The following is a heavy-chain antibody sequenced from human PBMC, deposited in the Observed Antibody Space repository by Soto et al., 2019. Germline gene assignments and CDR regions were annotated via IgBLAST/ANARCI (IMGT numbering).Heavy chain of an antibody. D-gene: IGHD6-6*01. J-gene: IGHJ6*02. Sequence: PGGSLRLSCAASGFTFSSYSMNWVRQAPGKGPEWVSYISSSNSTIYYADSVKGRFTISRDNAKNSLYLQMNSLRDEDTAVYYCASSSSSSPYYYYGLDVWGQGTTVTVSS. CDR2: ISSSNSTI. CDR1: GFTFSSYS. V-gene: IGHV3-48*02. CDR3: ASSSSSSPYYYYGLDV.